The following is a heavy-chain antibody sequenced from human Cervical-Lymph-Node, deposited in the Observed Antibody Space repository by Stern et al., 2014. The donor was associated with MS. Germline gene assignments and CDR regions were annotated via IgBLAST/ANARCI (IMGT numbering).Heavy chain of an antibody. D-gene: IGHD4-11*01. CDR2: ITRNSGGA. Sequence: VQLVQSGAEVKKPGASVKVSCQASGYTFTGYYYLHWVRQAPGQGLEWVGRITRNSGGANYAQKFQGRVTMTRDTSINTVYMELSRLMSDDTAVYYCATIDYSDYKDYWGQGTLVTVSS. V-gene: IGHV1-2*06. J-gene: IGHJ4*02. CDR1: GYTFTGYYY. CDR3: ATIDYSDYKDY.